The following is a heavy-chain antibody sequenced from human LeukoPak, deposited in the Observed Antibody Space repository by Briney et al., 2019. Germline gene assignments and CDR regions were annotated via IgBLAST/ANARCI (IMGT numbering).Heavy chain of an antibody. Sequence: GGSLRLSCAASGFTFSNYGIHWVHQAPGKGLEWVAFIRYDGSDKYNADSVKGRFTISRDNSKNTLYLQMNSLRAEDTAVYYCAKDGAVAGSSGAYYYYYYMDVWGKGTTVTVSS. J-gene: IGHJ6*03. CDR3: AKDGAVAGSSGAYYYYYYMDV. CDR2: IRYDGSDK. V-gene: IGHV3-30*02. CDR1: GFTFSNYG. D-gene: IGHD6-19*01.